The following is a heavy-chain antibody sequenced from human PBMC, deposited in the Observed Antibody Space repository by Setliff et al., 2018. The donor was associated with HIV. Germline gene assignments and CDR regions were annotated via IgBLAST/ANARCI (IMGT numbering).Heavy chain of an antibody. D-gene: IGHD5-12*01. CDR2: IYYSGST. J-gene: IGHJ6*03. CDR1: GGSISSGGYY. V-gene: IGHV4-31*03. CDR3: ARGLVVVTDSDYDTNYYYYYYMDV. Sequence: SETLSLTCTVSGGSISSGGYYWSWIRQHPGKGLEWIGYIYYSGSTYYNPSLKSRVTISIDTSKNQFSLKLSAVTAADTAVYDCARGLVVVTDSDYDTNYYYYYYMDVWGKGTTVTVSS.